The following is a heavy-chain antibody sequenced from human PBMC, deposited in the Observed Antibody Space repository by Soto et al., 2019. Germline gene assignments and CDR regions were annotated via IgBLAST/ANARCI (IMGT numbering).Heavy chain of an antibody. CDR1: GFTFSSYE. Sequence: ESGGGLVQPGGSLRLSCAASGFTFSSYEMNWVRQAPGKGLEWVSYISSSGSTIYYADSVKGRFTISRDNAKNSLYLQMNSLRAEDTAVYYCARDSRGGLLRPYYYYGMDVWGQGTTVTVSS. CDR2: ISSSGSTI. CDR3: ARDSRGGLLRPYYYYGMDV. J-gene: IGHJ6*02. V-gene: IGHV3-48*03. D-gene: IGHD3-10*01.